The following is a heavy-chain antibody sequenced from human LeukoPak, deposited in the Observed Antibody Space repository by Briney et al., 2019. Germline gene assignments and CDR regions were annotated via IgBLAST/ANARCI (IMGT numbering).Heavy chain of an antibody. D-gene: IGHD1-14*01. CDR1: GYTFISYD. CDR3: ARSRNPHYYYYYYMDV. J-gene: IGHJ6*03. Sequence: ASVKVSCKASGYTFISYDINWVRQATGQGLEWMGWMNPNSGNTGYAQKFQGRVTITRNTSISTAYMELSSLRSEDTAVYYCARSRNPHYYYYYYMDVWGKGTTVTVSS. CDR2: MNPNSGNT. V-gene: IGHV1-8*03.